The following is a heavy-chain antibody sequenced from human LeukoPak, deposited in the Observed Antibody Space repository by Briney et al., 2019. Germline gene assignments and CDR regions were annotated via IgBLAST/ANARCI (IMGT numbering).Heavy chain of an antibody. CDR2: INWNGGST. V-gene: IGHV3-20*04. CDR1: GFTFDDYG. CDR3: ARDVLAAAGTHPRGFDP. D-gene: IGHD6-13*01. Sequence: GGSLRLSCAASGFTFDDYGMSWVRQAPGKGLEWVSGINWNGGSTGYADSVKGRFTISRDDAKNSLYLQMNSLRAEDTALYYCARDVLAAAGTHPRGFDPWGQGTLVTVSS. J-gene: IGHJ5*02.